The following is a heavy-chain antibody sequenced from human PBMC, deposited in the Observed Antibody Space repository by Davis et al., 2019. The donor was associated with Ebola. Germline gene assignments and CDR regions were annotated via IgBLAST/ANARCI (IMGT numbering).Heavy chain of an antibody. D-gene: IGHD1-26*01. J-gene: IGHJ3*02. V-gene: IGHV3-33*01. CDR1: GFTFSTHG. CDR3: ATDSGNDAFRM. Sequence: GESLKISCTASGFTFSTHGMHWVRQAPGKGLEWVAVIWADGSNKIYADSVEGRFTISRDNSKNTLYLQMNSLRVGDTAVYFCATDSGNDAFRMWGQGTMVSVSS. CDR2: IWADGSNK.